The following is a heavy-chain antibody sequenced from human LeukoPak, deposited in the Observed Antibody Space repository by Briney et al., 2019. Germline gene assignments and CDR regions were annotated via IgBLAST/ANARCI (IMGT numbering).Heavy chain of an antibody. CDR1: GFTFSSYS. V-gene: IGHV3-21*01. Sequence: GGSLRLSCAASGFTFSSYSMNWVRQAPGKGLEWVSSISSSSSYIYYADSVKGRFTISRDNAKNSLYLQMNSLRAEDTAVYYCARARIVVWAFDIRGQGTMVTVSS. D-gene: IGHD3-22*01. CDR2: ISSSSSYI. CDR3: ARARIVVWAFDI. J-gene: IGHJ3*02.